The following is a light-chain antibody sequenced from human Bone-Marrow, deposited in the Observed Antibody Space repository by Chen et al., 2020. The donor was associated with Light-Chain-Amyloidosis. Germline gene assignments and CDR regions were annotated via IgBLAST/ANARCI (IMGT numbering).Light chain of an antibody. CDR1: QNILYSSNNKNY. J-gene: IGKJ2*01. V-gene: IGKV4-1*01. Sequence: DIVMTQSPDSLAVSLGERATINCKSSQNILYSSNNKNYVAWYQQKSGQPPKLLIYWASARESGVADRFSGGGSGTDFTLTISTLQAEDVAVYYCQQYYNTPYTFGQGTKLEIK. CDR2: WAS. CDR3: QQYYNTPYT.